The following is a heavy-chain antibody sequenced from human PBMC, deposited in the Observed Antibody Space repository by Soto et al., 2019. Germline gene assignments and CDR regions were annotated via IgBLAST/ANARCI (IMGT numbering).Heavy chain of an antibody. V-gene: IGHV3-74*01. CDR3: ARGLPGYYGFDY. CDR1: GFTFSSYW. CDR2: IKGDGTNT. D-gene: IGHD3-10*01. J-gene: IGHJ4*02. Sequence: EVQLVESGGGLVQFGGSLRLSCATSGFTFSSYWMHWVRQVPGKGLVWVSRIKGDGTNTGYADSVKGRFTISRDNVKNTLYLQMNSLRAEDTAVYYCARGLPGYYGFDYWGQGTLVTVSS.